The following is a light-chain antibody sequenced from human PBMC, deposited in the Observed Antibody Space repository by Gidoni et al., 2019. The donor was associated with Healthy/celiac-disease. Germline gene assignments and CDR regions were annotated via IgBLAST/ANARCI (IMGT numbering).Light chain of an antibody. CDR3: SSYTDSGTYVV. Sequence: QSALTQPASVSASHGQSITISCTEANSDVGGYDYVSWYHLHPDKAPILLIHDVSYRPSWCSDRFSGSKSGNTASLTISGLQDEDEGDYYCSSYTDSGTYVVFGGGTQLTVL. CDR1: NSDVGGYDY. J-gene: IGLJ3*02. CDR2: DVS. V-gene: IGLV2-14*03.